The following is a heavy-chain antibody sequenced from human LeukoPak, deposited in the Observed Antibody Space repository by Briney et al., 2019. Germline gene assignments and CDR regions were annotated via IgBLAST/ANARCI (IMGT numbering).Heavy chain of an antibody. D-gene: IGHD3-22*01. J-gene: IGHJ3*02. CDR3: TRRTYYYDSSGYWVPDLDAFDI. V-gene: IGHV3-73*01. CDR1: GFTFSGSA. CDR2: IRSKANSYAT. Sequence: PGGSLRLSCAASGFTFSGSAMHWVRQASGKGLEWVGRIRSKANSYATAYAASVKGRFTISRDDSKNTAYLQMNSLKTEDTAVYYCTRRTYYYDSSGYWVPDLDAFDIWGQGTMVTVSS.